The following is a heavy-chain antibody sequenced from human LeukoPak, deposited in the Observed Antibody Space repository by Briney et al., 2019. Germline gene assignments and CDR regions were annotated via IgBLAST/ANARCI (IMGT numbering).Heavy chain of an antibody. CDR1: GFTFSSYW. D-gene: IGHD1-14*01. V-gene: IGHV3-7*01. CDR2: IKQDGSEK. CDR3: ARGTLNIPGEHGAFDY. Sequence: GGSLRLSCAASGFTFSSYWMSWVRQAPGKGLEWVANIKQDGSEKYYVDSVKGRFTISRDNAKNSLYLQMNSLRAVDTAVYYCARGTLNIPGEHGAFDYWGQGTLVTVSS. J-gene: IGHJ4*02.